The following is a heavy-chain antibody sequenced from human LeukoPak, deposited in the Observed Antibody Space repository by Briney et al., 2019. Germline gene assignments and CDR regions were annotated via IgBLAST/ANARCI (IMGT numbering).Heavy chain of an antibody. D-gene: IGHD3-22*01. V-gene: IGHV3-23*01. CDR2: ISGSGGST. J-gene: IGHJ4*02. Sequence: PGGSLRLYCAASGFTFSSYAMSWVRQAPGKGLKWVSAISGSGGSTYYADSVKGRFTISRDNSKNTLYLQMNSLRAEDTAVYYCAKDLYDRPYYFDYWGQGTLVTVSS. CDR3: AKDLYDRPYYFDY. CDR1: GFTFSSYA.